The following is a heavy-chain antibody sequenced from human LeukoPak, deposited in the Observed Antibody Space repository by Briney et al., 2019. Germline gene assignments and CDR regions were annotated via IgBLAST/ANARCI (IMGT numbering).Heavy chain of an antibody. Sequence: PSETLSLTCTVSGGSISSYYWSWIRQPPGKGLEWIGYIYYSGSTNCNPSLKSRVTISVDTSKNQFSLKLSSVAAADTAVYYCATGRPSGYDDYYYGMDVWGQGTTVTVSS. V-gene: IGHV4-59*08. CDR2: IYYSGST. D-gene: IGHD5-12*01. J-gene: IGHJ6*02. CDR1: GGSISSYY. CDR3: ATGRPSGYDDYYYGMDV.